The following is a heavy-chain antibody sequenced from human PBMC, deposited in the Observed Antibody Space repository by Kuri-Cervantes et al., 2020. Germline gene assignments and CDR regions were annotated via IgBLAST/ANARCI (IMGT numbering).Heavy chain of an antibody. J-gene: IGHJ2*01. D-gene: IGHD3-22*01. CDR3: ARLPKSGYFWYFDL. CDR1: GGSFSIYC. CDR2: IYYSGVT. Sequence: SETLSLTCAVYGGSFSIYCWSWIRQPPGRGLEWIGSIYYSGVTYYNPSLKSRVTISVDTSKNQFSLKLSSVTAADTAVYYCARLPKSGYFWYFDLWGRGTLVTVSS. V-gene: IGHV4-39*01.